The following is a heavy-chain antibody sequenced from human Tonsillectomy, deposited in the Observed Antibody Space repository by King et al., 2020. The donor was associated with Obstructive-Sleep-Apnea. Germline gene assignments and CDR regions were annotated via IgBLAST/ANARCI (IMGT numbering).Heavy chain of an antibody. D-gene: IGHD5-24*01. CDR1: GVSINSYY. CDR3: ARDRVGRDGYNRFDY. Sequence: QLQESGPGLVKPSETLSLTCTVSGVSINSYYWSWIRQTPGKGLEWVGYISYSGSTNYNPSLKSRVTISVVTSKNQFSRKLSSVTAADTAVYYCARDRVGRDGYNRFDYWGQGTLVTVSS. V-gene: IGHV4-59*01. J-gene: IGHJ4*02. CDR2: ISYSGST.